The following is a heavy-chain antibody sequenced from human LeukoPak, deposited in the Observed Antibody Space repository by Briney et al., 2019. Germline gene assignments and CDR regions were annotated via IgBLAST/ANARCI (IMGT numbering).Heavy chain of an antibody. CDR2: IKQDGSET. CDR3: ARRAPGYCITTSCPDTYYYYYYMDV. Sequence: PGGSLRLSCAASGFAFSSSWMSWVRQAPGKGLEWVANIKQDGSETYYVDSLKGRFTVSRDNAKNSVYLQMNNLRAEDTAVYYCARRAPGYCITTSCPDTYYYYYYMDVWGKGTTVTVFS. D-gene: IGHD2-2*01. CDR1: GFAFSSSW. V-gene: IGHV3-7*01. J-gene: IGHJ6*03.